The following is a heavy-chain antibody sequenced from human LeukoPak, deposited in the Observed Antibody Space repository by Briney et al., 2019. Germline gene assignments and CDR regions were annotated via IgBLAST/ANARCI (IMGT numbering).Heavy chain of an antibody. CDR1: GFTFSSYA. J-gene: IGHJ3*02. Sequence: GGSLRLSCAASGFTFSSYAMSWVRQAPGKGLVWVSRINSDGSSTSYADSVKGRFTISRDNAKNTLYLQMNSLRAEDTAVYYCARVGPTVTIDAFDIWGQGTMVTVSS. V-gene: IGHV3-74*01. CDR3: ARVGPTVTIDAFDI. CDR2: INSDGSST. D-gene: IGHD4-17*01.